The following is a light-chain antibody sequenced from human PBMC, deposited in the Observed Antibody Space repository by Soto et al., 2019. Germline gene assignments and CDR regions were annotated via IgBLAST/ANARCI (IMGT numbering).Light chain of an antibody. CDR3: QQYGCSPWT. J-gene: IGKJ1*01. CDR1: QSVSNSY. CDR2: GAS. V-gene: IGKV3-20*01. Sequence: ELVLTQSPGTLSLSPGERATLSCRASQSVSNSYLAWYQQKPGQAPRLLIYGASSRATGIPDRFSGSVSGTDFALTISRLETEDVAVYHCQQYGCSPWTFGQGTKVEIK.